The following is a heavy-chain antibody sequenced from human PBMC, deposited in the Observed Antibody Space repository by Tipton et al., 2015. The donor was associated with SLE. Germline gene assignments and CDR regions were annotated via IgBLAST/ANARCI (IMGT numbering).Heavy chain of an antibody. D-gene: IGHD6-13*01. CDR2: INHSGST. CDR3: AIGEQLHHYYYYMDV. CDR1: GGSISSHY. J-gene: IGHJ6*03. V-gene: IGHV4-34*01. Sequence: TLSLTCTVSGGSISSHYWSWIRQPPGKGLEWIGEINHSGSTNYNPSLKSRVTISVDTSKNQFSLKLSSVTAADTAVYYCAIGEQLHHYYYYMDVWGKGTTVTVSS.